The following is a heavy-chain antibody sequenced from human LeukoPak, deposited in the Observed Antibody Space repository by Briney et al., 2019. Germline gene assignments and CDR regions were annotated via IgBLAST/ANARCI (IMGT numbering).Heavy chain of an antibody. Sequence: SETLSLTCTVSGGSIGSYYWSWIRQPPGKGLEWIGYINYSGTTNYNPSLKSRVSISVDTSKNQFSLRLDSVTAADTAVYYCARGRLGATYWGQGTLVTVSS. CDR2: INYSGTT. D-gene: IGHD1-26*01. J-gene: IGHJ4*02. CDR3: ARGRLGATY. V-gene: IGHV4-59*01. CDR1: GGSIGSYY.